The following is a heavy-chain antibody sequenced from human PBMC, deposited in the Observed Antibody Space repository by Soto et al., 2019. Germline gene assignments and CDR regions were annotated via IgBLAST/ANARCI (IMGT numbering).Heavy chain of an antibody. CDR2: ISGSGGST. CDR3: AKVRHDILTEGFDY. Sequence: GGSLRLSCAASGFTFSSYAMSWVRQAPGKGLEWVSAISGSGGSTYYADSVKGRFTISRDDSKNTLYLQMNSLRAEDTAVYYCAKVRHDILTEGFDYWGQGTLVTVSS. CDR1: GFTFSSYA. J-gene: IGHJ4*02. D-gene: IGHD3-9*01. V-gene: IGHV3-23*01.